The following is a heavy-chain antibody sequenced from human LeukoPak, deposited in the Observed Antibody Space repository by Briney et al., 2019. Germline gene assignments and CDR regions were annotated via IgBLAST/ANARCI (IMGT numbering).Heavy chain of an antibody. V-gene: IGHV3-7*03. Sequence: GGSLRLSCVASGFTFSSFWMSWVRQAPGKGLEWVANIKQDGSGRYYVDSVKGRFTISRDNAKNSLSLQMSSLRAEDTGVYYCATDSYSFGYNDAFDLWGQGTMVTVSS. CDR1: GFTFSSFW. CDR2: IKQDGSGR. CDR3: ATDSYSFGYNDAFDL. D-gene: IGHD5-18*01. J-gene: IGHJ3*01.